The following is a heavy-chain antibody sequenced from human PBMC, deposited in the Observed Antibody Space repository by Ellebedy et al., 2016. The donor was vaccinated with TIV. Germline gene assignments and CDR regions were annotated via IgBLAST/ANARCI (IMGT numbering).Heavy chain of an antibody. J-gene: IGHJ4*02. D-gene: IGHD6-19*01. CDR1: GFTFSTYP. CDR3: ARVVAGLVSGDY. V-gene: IGHV3-48*02. Sequence: PGGSLRLSCAASGFTFSTYPMMWVRQAPGKGLEWVSYITSVSSATRYADSVKGRFTISRDNAKNSLYLQMNSLRDEDTAVYYCARVVAGLVSGDYWGQGTLVTVSS. CDR2: ITSVSSAT.